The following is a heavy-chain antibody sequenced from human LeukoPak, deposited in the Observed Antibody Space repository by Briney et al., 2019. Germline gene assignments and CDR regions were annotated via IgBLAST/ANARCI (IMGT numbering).Heavy chain of an antibody. CDR3: ARDSFGEFLANRFDP. J-gene: IGHJ5*02. D-gene: IGHD3-10*01. Sequence: SETLSLTCTVSGYSITSGYYWGWIRQPPGKGLEWIGNIYHSGSTYYNPSLKSRVTISVDTSKNQFSLKLSSVTAAETAVYYCARDSFGEFLANRFDPWGQGTLVTVSS. CDR1: GYSITSGYY. V-gene: IGHV4-38-2*02. CDR2: IYHSGST.